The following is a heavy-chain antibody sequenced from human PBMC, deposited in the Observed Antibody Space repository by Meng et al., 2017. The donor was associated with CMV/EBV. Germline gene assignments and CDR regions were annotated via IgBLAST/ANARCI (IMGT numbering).Heavy chain of an antibody. D-gene: IGHD6-19*01. CDR3: ARDRVAVAGNHWFDP. CDR2: INPNSGGT. V-gene: IGHV1-2*02. Sequence: QVELVQSGAEVKKPGAPVQVSCKASGYTFTGYYMHWVRQAPGQGLEWMGWINPNSGGTNYAQKFRGRVTMTRDTSISIAYMELSRLRSDDTAVYYCARDRVAVAGNHWFDPWGQGTLVTVSS. CDR1: GYTFTGYY. J-gene: IGHJ5*02.